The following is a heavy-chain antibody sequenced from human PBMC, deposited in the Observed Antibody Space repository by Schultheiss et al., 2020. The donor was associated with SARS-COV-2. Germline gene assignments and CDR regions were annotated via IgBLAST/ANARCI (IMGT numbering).Heavy chain of an antibody. D-gene: IGHD4-17*01. CDR1: GFTFSSYA. Sequence: GGSLRLSCAASGFTFSSYAMHWVRQAPGKGLEWVAVIWYDGSNKYYADSVKGRFTISRDNSKNTLYLQMNSLRAEDTAVYYCASFRTTVTHWGQGTLVTVSS. CDR3: ASFRTTVTH. CDR2: IWYDGSNK. V-gene: IGHV3-33*08. J-gene: IGHJ4*02.